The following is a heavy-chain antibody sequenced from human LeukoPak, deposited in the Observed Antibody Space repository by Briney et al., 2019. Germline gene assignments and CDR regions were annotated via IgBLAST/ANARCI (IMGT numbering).Heavy chain of an antibody. CDR2: ISSNSSYT. CDR1: GFTFSDYY. CDR3: ASGYAPATDYYYYGMDV. Sequence: PGGSLRLSCAASGFTFSDYYMSWIRQAPGKGLEWVSYISSNSSYTNYADSVKGRFTISRDNAKNSLYLQMNSLRAEDTAVYYCASGYAPATDYYYYGMDVWGKGTTVTVSS. J-gene: IGHJ6*04. D-gene: IGHD5-12*01. V-gene: IGHV3-11*06.